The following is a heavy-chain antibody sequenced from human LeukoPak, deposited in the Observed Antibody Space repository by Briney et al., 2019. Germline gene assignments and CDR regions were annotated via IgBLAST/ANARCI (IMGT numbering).Heavy chain of an antibody. CDR1: GFTFSSYG. D-gene: IGHD1-14*01. CDR3: AKDGKKWQEPLES. V-gene: IGHV3-30*18. Sequence: GGSLRLSCAASGFTFSSYGMHWVRQAPGKGLEWVAVISYDGSNKFYPDSVKGRFTISRDNSYLYLQMNSLRAEDTAVYYCAKDGKKWQEPLESWGQGTLVIVSS. CDR2: ISYDGSNK. J-gene: IGHJ4*02.